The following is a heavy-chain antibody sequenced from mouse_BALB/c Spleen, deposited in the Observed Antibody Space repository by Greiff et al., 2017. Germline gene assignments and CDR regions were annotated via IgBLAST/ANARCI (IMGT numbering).Heavy chain of an antibody. D-gene: IGHD2-4*01. V-gene: IGHV1S56*01. CDR1: GYTFTDYW. J-gene: IGHJ4*01. CDR3: ARQNYYDYDYYAMDY. Sequence: QVQLQQPGAELVMPGASVKMSCKASGYTFTDYWMHWVKQRPGQGLEWIGWIYPGDGSTKYNEKFKGKTTLTADKSSSTAYMLLSSLTSEDSAIYFCARQNYYDYDYYAMDYWGQGTSVTVSS. CDR2: IYPGDGST.